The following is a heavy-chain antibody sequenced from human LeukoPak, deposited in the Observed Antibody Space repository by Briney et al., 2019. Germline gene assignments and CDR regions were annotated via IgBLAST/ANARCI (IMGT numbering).Heavy chain of an antibody. CDR2: IYYSGST. V-gene: IGHV4-59*01. D-gene: IGHD6-19*01. Sequence: SETLSLTCTVSGGSISSYYWSWIRQPPGKGLEWIGYIYYSGSTNYNPSLESRVTISVDTSKNQFSLKLSSVTAADTAVYYCARAAVAGTYYYYGMDVWGQGTTVTVS. CDR3: ARAAVAGTYYYYGMDV. CDR1: GGSISSYY. J-gene: IGHJ6*02.